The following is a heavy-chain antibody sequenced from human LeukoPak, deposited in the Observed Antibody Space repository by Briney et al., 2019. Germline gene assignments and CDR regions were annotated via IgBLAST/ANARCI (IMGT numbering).Heavy chain of an antibody. D-gene: IGHD3-10*01. J-gene: IGHJ4*02. Sequence: GGSLRLSCAASGFTFSSYAMSWVRRAPGKGLEWVSAISGSGGSTYYADSVKGRFTISRDNSKNTLYLQMNSLRAEDTAVYYCAKEGFYYYGSGSYYKGFDYWGQGTLVTVSS. CDR3: AKEGFYYYGSGSYYKGFDY. V-gene: IGHV3-23*01. CDR1: GFTFSSYA. CDR2: ISGSGGST.